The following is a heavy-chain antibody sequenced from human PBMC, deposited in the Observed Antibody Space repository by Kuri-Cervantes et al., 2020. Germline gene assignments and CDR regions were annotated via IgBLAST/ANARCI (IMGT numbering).Heavy chain of an antibody. D-gene: IGHD2-2*01. J-gene: IGHJ5*02. CDR3: ARHLPREYCSSTSCYPPNWFDP. CDR2: IYYSGST. CDR1: GGSISSSSYY. Sequence: ESLKISCTVSGGSISSSSYYWGWIRQPPGKGLEWIGSIYYSGSTYYNPSLKSRVTISVDTSKNQFSLKLSSVTAADTAVYYCARHLPREYCSSTSCYPPNWFDPWGQGTLVTVSS. V-gene: IGHV4-39*01.